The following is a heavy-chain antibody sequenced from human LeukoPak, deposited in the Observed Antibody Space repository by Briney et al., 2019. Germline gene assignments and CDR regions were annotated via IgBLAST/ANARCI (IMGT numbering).Heavy chain of an antibody. V-gene: IGHV1-2*06. J-gene: IGHJ5*02. CDR1: GYTFTGYY. Sequence: ASVKVSCKASGYTFTGYYIHWVRQAPGQGLEWMGRINPNSGDTNSAQKFQGRVTMTRDTSISTAYMELSSLRSDDTAVYYCARDIVMVTYWFDPWGQGTLVTVSS. CDR3: ARDIVMVTYWFDP. CDR2: INPNSGDT. D-gene: IGHD5-18*01.